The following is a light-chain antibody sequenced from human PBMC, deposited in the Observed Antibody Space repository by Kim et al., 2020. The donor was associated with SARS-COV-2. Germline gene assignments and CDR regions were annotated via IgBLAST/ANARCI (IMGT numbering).Light chain of an antibody. J-gene: IGKJ2*01. Sequence: SWTSGEIPPLHCRSRRLLGHFSAWYQASPGQPHRLLIYEAYTRAAGIPARFSGGGSETHFPLTISSIEREDFPVYYGLQGSNWFTFGKGTKVEI. CDR3: LQGSNWFT. V-gene: IGKV3-11*01. CDR1: RLLGHF. CDR2: EAY.